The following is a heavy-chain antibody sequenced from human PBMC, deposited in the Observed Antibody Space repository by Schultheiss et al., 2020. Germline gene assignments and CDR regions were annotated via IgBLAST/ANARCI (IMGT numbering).Heavy chain of an antibody. CDR2: IYYSGST. CDR1: GGSISSGGYY. J-gene: IGHJ6*02. V-gene: IGHV4-61*08. Sequence: SETLSLTCTVSGGSISSGGYYWSWIRQPPGKGLEWIGYIYYSGSTYYNPSLKSRVTISVDTSKNQFSLKLSSVTAADTAVYYCARGSMTTGRSYYYYGMDVWGQGTTVTVSS. D-gene: IGHD4-17*01. CDR3: ARGSMTTGRSYYYYGMDV.